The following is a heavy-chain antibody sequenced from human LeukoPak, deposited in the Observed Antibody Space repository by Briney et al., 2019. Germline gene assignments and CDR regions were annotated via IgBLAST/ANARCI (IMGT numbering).Heavy chain of an antibody. V-gene: IGHV3-33*01. CDR3: ARQLGDYGGFSGLGY. J-gene: IGHJ4*02. Sequence: PGGSLRLSCAASGFTFSSYGMHWVRQAPGKGLEWVAVIWYDGSNKYYADSVKGRFTISRDNSKNTLYLQMNSLRAEDRALFFWARQLGDYGGFSGLGYWGQGTLVTVSS. D-gene: IGHD4-23*01. CDR2: IWYDGSNK. CDR1: GFTFSSYG.